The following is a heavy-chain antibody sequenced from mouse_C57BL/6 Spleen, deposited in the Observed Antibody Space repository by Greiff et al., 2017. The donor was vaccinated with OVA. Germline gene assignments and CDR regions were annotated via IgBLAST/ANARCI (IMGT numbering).Heavy chain of an antibody. V-gene: IGHV1-80*01. D-gene: IGHD2-5*01. CDR2: IYPGDGDT. CDR3: ARRGYSNLDY. Sequence: QVQLKESGAELVKPGASVKISCKASGYAFSSYWMNWVKQRPGKGLEWIGQIYPGDGDTNYNGKFKGKATLTADKSSSTAYMQLSSLTSEDSAVYFCARRGYSNLDYWGQGTTLTVSS. CDR1: GYAFSSYW. J-gene: IGHJ2*01.